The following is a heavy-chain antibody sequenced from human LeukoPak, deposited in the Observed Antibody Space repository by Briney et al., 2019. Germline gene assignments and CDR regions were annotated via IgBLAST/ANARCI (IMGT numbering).Heavy chain of an antibody. Sequence: SGTLSLTCAVSGGSISSSNWWSGVRQPPGKGLEWIGEIYHSGSTNYNPSLKSRVTISVDKSKNQFSLKLSSVTAADTAVYYCASSSYDSSGYYPGLFDYWGQGTLVTVSS. CDR1: GGSISSSNW. V-gene: IGHV4-4*02. D-gene: IGHD3-22*01. CDR3: ASSSYDSSGYYPGLFDY. CDR2: IYHSGST. J-gene: IGHJ4*02.